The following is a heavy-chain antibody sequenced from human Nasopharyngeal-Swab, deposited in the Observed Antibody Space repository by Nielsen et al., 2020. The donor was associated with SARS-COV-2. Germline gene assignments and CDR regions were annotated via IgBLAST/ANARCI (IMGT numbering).Heavy chain of an antibody. CDR3: ARGGQGTYYYDSSGYYGEYYFDY. CDR2: ISSSSSTI. Sequence: GGSLRLSCEASGFTFSDYSMNWVRQAPGKGLEWVSHISSSSSTIYYADSVKGRFTITRDNAKNSLYLQMDSLRAEDTAVYYCARGGQGTYYYDSSGYYGEYYFDYWGQGTLVTVSS. J-gene: IGHJ4*02. CDR1: GFTFSDYS. D-gene: IGHD3-22*01. V-gene: IGHV3-48*01.